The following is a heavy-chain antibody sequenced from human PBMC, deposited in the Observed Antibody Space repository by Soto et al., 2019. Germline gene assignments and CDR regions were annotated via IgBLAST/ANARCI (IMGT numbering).Heavy chain of an antibody. D-gene: IGHD3-3*01. Sequence: GGSLRLSCAASGFTFSSYGMHWVRQAPGKGLEWVAVISYDGSNKYYADSVKGRFTISRDNSKNTLYLQMNSLRAEDTAVYYCAKPAISYYDFWSGYPYHYYYYGMDVWGQGTTVTVSS. V-gene: IGHV3-30*18. CDR2: ISYDGSNK. CDR1: GFTFSSYG. CDR3: AKPAISYYDFWSGYPYHYYYYGMDV. J-gene: IGHJ6*02.